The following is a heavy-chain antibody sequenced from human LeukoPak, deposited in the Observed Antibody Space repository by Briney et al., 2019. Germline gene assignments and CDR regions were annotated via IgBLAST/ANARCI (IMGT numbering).Heavy chain of an antibody. V-gene: IGHV5-51*01. D-gene: IGHD6-19*01. CDR1: GYIFTTYW. J-gene: IGHJ4*02. CDR2: FYPGDSET. Sequence: GESLKISCKGYGYIFTTYWIGWVRQMPGKGLEWMGIFYPGDSETTYSPSFQGQVTISADKSISTAYLQWSSLKASDTAMYYCARLLGPTYSSGVAYWGQGTLVTVSS. CDR3: ARLLGPTYSSGVAY.